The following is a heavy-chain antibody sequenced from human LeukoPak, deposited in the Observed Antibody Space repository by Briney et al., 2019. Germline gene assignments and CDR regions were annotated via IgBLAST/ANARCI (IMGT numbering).Heavy chain of an antibody. CDR2: ISGSGGST. Sequence: GGSLRLSCTASGFTFSSYAMSWVRQAPGKGLERVSVISGSGGSTYYADPVKGRFTISRDNSKNTLYLQMNSLRAEDTAVYYCAKDGVATITFDYWGQGTLVTVSS. CDR3: AKDGVATITFDY. D-gene: IGHD2-15*01. J-gene: IGHJ4*02. CDR1: GFTFSSYA. V-gene: IGHV3-23*01.